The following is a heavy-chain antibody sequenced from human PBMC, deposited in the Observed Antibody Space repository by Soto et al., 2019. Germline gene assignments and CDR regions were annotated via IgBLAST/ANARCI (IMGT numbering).Heavy chain of an antibody. Sequence: QVQLVESGGGVVQPGRSLRLSCAASGFTFSSYGMHWVRQAPGKGLEWVAVISYDGSDKFYADSVKGRFTIPRDNSKNTLYLQMNSLTTEDTAMYYCAKDSGWNYSFDYWGQGSLVTVSS. CDR3: AKDSGWNYSFDY. V-gene: IGHV3-30*18. J-gene: IGHJ4*02. D-gene: IGHD1-7*01. CDR2: ISYDGSDK. CDR1: GFTFSSYG.